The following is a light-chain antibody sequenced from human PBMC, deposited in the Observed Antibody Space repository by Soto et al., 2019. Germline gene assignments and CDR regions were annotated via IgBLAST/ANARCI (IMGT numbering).Light chain of an antibody. CDR2: AAS. V-gene: IGKV1-9*01. CDR1: QGISSY. CDR3: QQLKSYPLT. J-gene: IGKJ4*01. Sequence: DIQLTQSPSLLSASVGDRVTITCRASQGISSYLAWYQQKPGKAPKLLIYAASTLQGGVPSRFSGSGSGTEFTLTISSLQPEDFAAYYCQQLKSYPLTFGGGTKVEIK.